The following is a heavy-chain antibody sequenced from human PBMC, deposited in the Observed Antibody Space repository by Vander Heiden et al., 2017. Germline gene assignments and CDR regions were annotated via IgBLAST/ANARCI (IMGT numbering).Heavy chain of an antibody. Sequence: VQLVESGGGWVQPGGSLRRFFAGSGFTLSSYGMMWVRQAPGKGLEWVAKIKEDGSEKYYVDAVKGRFTISRDNAKTSLYLQMNSLRAEDTAVYYCEGRQGHWGQGTLVTVSS. CDR2: IKEDGSEK. J-gene: IGHJ4*02. V-gene: IGHV3-7*01. CDR3: EGRQGH. CDR1: GFTLSSYG.